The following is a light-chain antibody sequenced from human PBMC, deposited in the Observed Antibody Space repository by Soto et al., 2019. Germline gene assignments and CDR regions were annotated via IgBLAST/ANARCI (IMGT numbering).Light chain of an antibody. V-gene: IGKV1-17*01. Sequence: DIQMTQSPSSLSASVGDRVTITCRASQGIRNDLTWYQQKLGKAPKRLITAASSLQSGVPSRFSSSEYGTEFTLTISSLQPEDLATYYCLQHNSDPFTFGGGTKVDIK. CDR2: AAS. CDR1: QGIRND. CDR3: LQHNSDPFT. J-gene: IGKJ4*01.